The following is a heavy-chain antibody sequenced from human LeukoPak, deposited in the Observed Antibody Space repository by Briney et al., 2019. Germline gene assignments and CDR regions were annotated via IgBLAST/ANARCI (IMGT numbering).Heavy chain of an antibody. Sequence: PSETLSLTCAVYGGSFSGYYWSWIRQRPGRGLEWIGEINHSGSTNYNPSLKSRVTISVDTSKNQFTLKLSSVTAADTAVYYCARGHVLRYFDWLLGDAFDIWGQGTMVTVSS. CDR2: INHSGST. V-gene: IGHV4-34*01. CDR1: GGSFSGYY. CDR3: ARGHVLRYFDWLLGDAFDI. D-gene: IGHD3-9*01. J-gene: IGHJ3*02.